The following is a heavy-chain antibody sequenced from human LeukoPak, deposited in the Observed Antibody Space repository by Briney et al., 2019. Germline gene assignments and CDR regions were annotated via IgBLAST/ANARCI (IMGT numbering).Heavy chain of an antibody. CDR1: GFTFSSYA. Sequence: GGSLRLSCAASGFTFSSYAMSWVSQAPGKGLEWVSTINGGGVNTHYADSVGGRFTISRDNSKNTLFLQMNSLRDEDTAVYYCAKDLYSNYGPADYWGQGNLVTVSS. V-gene: IGHV3-23*01. D-gene: IGHD4-11*01. CDR3: AKDLYSNYGPADY. CDR2: INGGGVNT. J-gene: IGHJ4*02.